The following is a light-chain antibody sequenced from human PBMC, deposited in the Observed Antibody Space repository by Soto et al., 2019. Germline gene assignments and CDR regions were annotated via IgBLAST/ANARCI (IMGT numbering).Light chain of an antibody. CDR3: SSYASKTPVV. V-gene: IGLV2-14*03. Sequence: QSALTQPASVSGSPGQSITISCTGTSSDVGGYDYVSWYQQHPGKAPKLMIFDVSNRPSGISYRFSGSKSGNTASLTISGLQDEDEADYYCSSYASKTPVVFGGGTKVTVL. CDR2: DVS. CDR1: SSDVGGYDY. J-gene: IGLJ3*02.